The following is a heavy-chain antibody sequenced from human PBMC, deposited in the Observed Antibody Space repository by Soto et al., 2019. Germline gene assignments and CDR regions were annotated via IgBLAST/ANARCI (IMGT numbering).Heavy chain of an antibody. J-gene: IGHJ6*02. CDR1: GGSISSGGYY. V-gene: IGHV4-31*03. CDR3: ARDGGIDIVFRRRYGMDV. D-gene: IGHD2-15*01. Sequence: QVQLQESGPGLVKPSQTLSLTCIFSGGSISSGGYYWSWIRQHPGKGLEWMGYIYYSGSPYYSPXXKSRVTLSVDXXKXQXXLQLSSVTAADTAVYYCARDGGIDIVFRRRYGMDVWGQGTTVTVSS. CDR2: IYYSGSP.